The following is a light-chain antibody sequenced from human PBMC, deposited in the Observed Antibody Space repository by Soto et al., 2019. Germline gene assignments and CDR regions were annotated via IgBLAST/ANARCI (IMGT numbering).Light chain of an antibody. CDR2: EAS. J-gene: IGKJ4*01. V-gene: IGKV1-39*01. Sequence: DIQMTQTPSPLSASVGDRVDITCRTSQSVSSYLNWYQAKPGKAPKLLIYEASSLESGVPSRFSGSGSGTNFTLTISSLLPEDFATYYCQQSYSTPLTFGGGTKVDIK. CDR1: QSVSSY. CDR3: QQSYSTPLT.